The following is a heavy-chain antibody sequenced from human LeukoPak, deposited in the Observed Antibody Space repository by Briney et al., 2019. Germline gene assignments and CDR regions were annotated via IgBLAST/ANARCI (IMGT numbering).Heavy chain of an antibody. J-gene: IGHJ3*02. CDR1: GFTFSSYA. D-gene: IGHD6-19*01. CDR2: ISGSGGST. Sequence: GGSLRLSCAASGFTFSSYAMSWVRQAPGKGLEWVSAISGSGGSTYYADSVKGRFTISRDNSKNTLYLQMNSLRAEDTAVYYCAKGLSKCSSGWRHAFDIWGQGTMVTVSS. V-gene: IGHV3-23*01. CDR3: AKGLSKCSSGWRHAFDI.